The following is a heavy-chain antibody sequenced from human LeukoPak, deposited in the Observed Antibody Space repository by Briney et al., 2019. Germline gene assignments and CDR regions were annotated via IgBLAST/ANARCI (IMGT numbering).Heavy chain of an antibody. Sequence: GGSLRLSCAASGFTFSSSWMHWVRQAPGKGLIWVSRVNGDGTGTIYADSVKGRFTISRDNAKNSLFLQMNTLRAEDTAVYYCATVGSGYSFDSWGQGTLVTVSS. CDR1: GFTFSSSW. CDR3: ATVGSGYSFDS. J-gene: IGHJ4*02. V-gene: IGHV3-74*01. CDR2: VNGDGTGT. D-gene: IGHD3-22*01.